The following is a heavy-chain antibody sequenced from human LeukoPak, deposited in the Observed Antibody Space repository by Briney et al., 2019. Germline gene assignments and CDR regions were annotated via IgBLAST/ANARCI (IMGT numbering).Heavy chain of an antibody. J-gene: IGHJ4*02. CDR3: ARPPGIAAAFPSDY. CDR1: GFTFSSYW. Sequence: PGGSLRLSCAASGFTFSSYWMHWVRQAPGKGLVWVSRINSDGSSTSYADSVKGRFTISRDNAKNTLYLQMNSLRAEDTAVYYCARPPGIAAAFPSDYWGQGTLVTVSS. D-gene: IGHD6-13*01. V-gene: IGHV3-74*01. CDR2: INSDGSST.